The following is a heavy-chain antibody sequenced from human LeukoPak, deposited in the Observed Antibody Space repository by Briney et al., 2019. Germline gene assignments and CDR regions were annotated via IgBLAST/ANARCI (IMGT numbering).Heavy chain of an antibody. D-gene: IGHD2-2*01. CDR1: GGTFSSYA. CDR2: IIPIFGTA. Sequence: ASVKVSCKASGGTFSSYAISWVRQAPGQGLEWTGGIIPIFGTANYAQKFQGRVTITADESTSTAYMELSSLRSEDTAVYYCARSGSSSTSPEVDPYYYYYGMDVWGQGTTVTVSS. J-gene: IGHJ6*02. V-gene: IGHV1-69*13. CDR3: ARSGSSSTSPEVDPYYYYYGMDV.